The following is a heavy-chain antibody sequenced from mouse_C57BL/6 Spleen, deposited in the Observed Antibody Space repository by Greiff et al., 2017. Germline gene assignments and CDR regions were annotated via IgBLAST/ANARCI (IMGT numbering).Heavy chain of an antibody. D-gene: IGHD1-1*02. Sequence: EVKLQESGPELVQPGASVRISCKASGYSFTGYYMRWVKQSHGNILDWIGYIYPYTGVSSSNQKFTGKATLTVDKSASTAYMELRSLTSEDSAVYYCAREDYGLDDWGPGTTLTVSS. J-gene: IGHJ2*01. V-gene: IGHV1-31*01. CDR3: AREDYGLDD. CDR1: GYSFTGYY. CDR2: IYPYTGVS.